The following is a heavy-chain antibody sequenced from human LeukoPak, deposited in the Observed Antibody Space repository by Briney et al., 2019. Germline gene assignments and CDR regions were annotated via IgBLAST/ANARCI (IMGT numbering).Heavy chain of an antibody. CDR1: GFTFADYA. Sequence: GGSLRLSCTASGFTFADYALSWFRQAPGKGLEWVGFIRTKPYGETTQYAASVKGRFTISRDDSKSIAYLQMNSLKTEDTAVYYCSRGFPLPVLSWFGELFSRWFDPWGQGSLVTVSS. J-gene: IGHJ5*02. D-gene: IGHD3-10*01. CDR2: IRTKPYGETT. V-gene: IGHV3-49*03. CDR3: SRGFPLPVLSWFGELFSRWFDP.